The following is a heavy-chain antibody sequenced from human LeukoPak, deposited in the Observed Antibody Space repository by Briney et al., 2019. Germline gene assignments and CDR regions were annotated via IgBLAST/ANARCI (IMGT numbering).Heavy chain of an antibody. CDR3: ARRDILTGYNDY. J-gene: IGHJ4*02. CDR2: IYYSAST. D-gene: IGHD3-9*01. CDR1: GGSISSYY. Sequence: PSETLSLTCTVSGGSISSYYWSWIRQPPGKGLEWIGYIYYSASTNYNPSLKSRVTISVDTSKNQFSLKLSSVTAADTAVYYCARRDILTGYNDYWGQGTLVTVSS. V-gene: IGHV4-59*12.